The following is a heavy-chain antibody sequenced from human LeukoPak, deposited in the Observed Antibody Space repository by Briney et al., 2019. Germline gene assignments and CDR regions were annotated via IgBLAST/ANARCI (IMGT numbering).Heavy chain of an antibody. D-gene: IGHD2-15*01. Sequence: SETLSPTCTVSGGSISSYYWSWIRQPPGKGLEWIGYIYYSGSTNYNPSLKSRVTISVDTSKNQFSLKLSSVTAADTAVYYCARGYCSGGSCYHGPPHYFDYWGQGTLVTVSS. V-gene: IGHV4-59*01. CDR3: ARGYCSGGSCYHGPPHYFDY. CDR2: IYYSGST. J-gene: IGHJ4*02. CDR1: GGSISSYY.